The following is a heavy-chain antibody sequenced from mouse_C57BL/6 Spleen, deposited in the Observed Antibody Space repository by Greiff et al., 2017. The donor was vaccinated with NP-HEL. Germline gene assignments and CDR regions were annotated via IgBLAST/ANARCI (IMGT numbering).Heavy chain of an antibody. D-gene: IGHD2-3*01. CDR3: ARDDGYYESY. J-gene: IGHJ3*01. Sequence: VQLQQSGPELVKPGASVKISCKASGYSFTGYYMNWVKQSPEKSLEWIGEINPSTGGTPYNQKFKAKATLTVDKSSSTAYMQLKSLTSEDSAVYYCARDDGYYESYWGQGTLVTVSA. CDR2: INPSTGGT. CDR1: GYSFTGYY. V-gene: IGHV1-42*01.